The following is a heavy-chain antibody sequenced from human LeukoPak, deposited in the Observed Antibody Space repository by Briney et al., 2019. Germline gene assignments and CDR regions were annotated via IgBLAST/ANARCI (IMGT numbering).Heavy chain of an antibody. D-gene: IGHD2-8*01. CDR2: ISYDGSNK. J-gene: IGHJ6*03. V-gene: IGHV3-30*01. CDR3: ARPIDIVLVVYAGMDV. CDR1: GFTFSSYA. Sequence: PGGSLRLSGAASGFTFSSYAMHWVRQAPGKGLEWVAVISYDGSNKYYADSVKGRFTISRDNSKNTLYLQMNSLRAEDTAVYYCARPIDIVLVVYAGMDVWGKGTTVTVSS.